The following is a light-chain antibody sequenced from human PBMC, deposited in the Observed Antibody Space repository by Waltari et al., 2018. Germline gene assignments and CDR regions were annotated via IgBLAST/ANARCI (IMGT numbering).Light chain of an antibody. Sequence: QSALTQPASVSGSPGESLTISCTGTSSDIGGYNYVSWYQQHPGKAPELMFYDVNYRPSGVSNRFSGSKSGNTASLTISGLQAEDEADYYCSSYTTSNIIIFGGGTKLSVL. V-gene: IGLV2-14*03. CDR1: SSDIGGYNY. CDR3: SSYTTSNIII. CDR2: DVN. J-gene: IGLJ2*01.